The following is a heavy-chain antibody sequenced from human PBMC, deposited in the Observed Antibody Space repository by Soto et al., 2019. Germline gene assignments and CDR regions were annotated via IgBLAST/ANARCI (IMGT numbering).Heavy chain of an antibody. CDR3: ARDRSLELGGGWFDP. CDR1: GFTFSSYW. V-gene: IGHV3-74*01. J-gene: IGHJ5*02. D-gene: IGHD1-7*01. Sequence: RRVSCAASGFTFSSYWMHWVRQAPGKGLVWVSRINSDGSSTSYADSVKGRFTISRDNAKNTLYLQMNSLRAEDTAVYYCARDRSLELGGGWFDPWGQGTLVTVSS. CDR2: INSDGSST.